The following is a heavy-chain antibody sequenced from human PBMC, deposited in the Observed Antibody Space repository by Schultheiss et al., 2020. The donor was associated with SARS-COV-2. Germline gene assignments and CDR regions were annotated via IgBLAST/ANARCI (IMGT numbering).Heavy chain of an antibody. CDR3: ARHSRITIFGVVTTGMDV. CDR2: IYPGDSDT. D-gene: IGHD3-3*01. J-gene: IGHJ6*02. Sequence: GESLKISCKGSGYSFTSYWIGWVRQMPGKGLEWMGIIYPGDSDTRYSPSFQGQVTISADKSISTAYLQWSSLKASDTAMYYCARHSRITIFGVVTTGMDVWGHGTTVTVSS. V-gene: IGHV5-51*01. CDR1: GYSFTSYW.